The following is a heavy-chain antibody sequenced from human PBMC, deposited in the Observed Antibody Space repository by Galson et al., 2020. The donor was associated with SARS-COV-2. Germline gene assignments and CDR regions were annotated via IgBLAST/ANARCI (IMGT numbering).Heavy chain of an antibody. Sequence: ESGPTLVKPTETLTLTCAISGLSLRTTRMGVSWFRQPPGKAPEWLAHIFSNDEEMYSSSLRNRLTISKDTSKSQVVLTMTNVALVDTATYYCARTTVNYDGMDVWGQGTTVTVSS. CDR3: ARTTVNYDGMDV. V-gene: IGHV2-26*02. J-gene: IGHJ6*02. CDR1: GLSLRTTRMG. D-gene: IGHD4-17*01. CDR2: IFSNDEE.